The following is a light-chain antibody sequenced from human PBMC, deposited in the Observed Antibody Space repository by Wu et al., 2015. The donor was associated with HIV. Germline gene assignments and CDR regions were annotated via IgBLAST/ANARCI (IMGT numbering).Light chain of an antibody. V-gene: IGKV1-27*01. Sequence: DIQMTQSPSSLSASVGDRVTITCRASQGISNFLAWYQQKPGKPPKVLIYAASTLQSGVPSRFSGSGSGTDFTLTISRLEPEDFAVYYCQQYGSSRGYTFGQGTKLEIK. CDR1: QGISNF. CDR3: QQYGSSRGYT. CDR2: AAS. J-gene: IGKJ2*01.